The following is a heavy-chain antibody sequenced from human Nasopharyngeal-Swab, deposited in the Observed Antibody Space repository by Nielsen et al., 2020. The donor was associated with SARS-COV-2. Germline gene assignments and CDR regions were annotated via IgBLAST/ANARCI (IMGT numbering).Heavy chain of an antibody. V-gene: IGHV3-11*01. CDR1: GFTVSGYY. CDR2: INPGGDVI. J-gene: IGHJ3*02. CDR3: ARKVALDI. Sequence: SLKISCAASGFTVSGYYISWIRQAPGKGLEWIAYINPGGDVIAYADSVQGRFSLSRDSATNSVYLQMNSLRTDDTAVYFCARKVALDIWGQGTVVTVSS.